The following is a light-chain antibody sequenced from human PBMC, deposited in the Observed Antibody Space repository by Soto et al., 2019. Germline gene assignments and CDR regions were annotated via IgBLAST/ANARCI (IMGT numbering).Light chain of an antibody. CDR1: QNIRNY. CDR3: QQSYTAVFT. J-gene: IGKJ3*01. V-gene: IGKV1-39*01. Sequence: DIQMTQSPSSLSASAGDRVTITCRASQNIRNYLNWYQQKPGKVPNLLIYGASSWQSGVPSRFSGSGSETDFTLTINNLQPEDCATSYCQQSYTAVFTFGPGNKVDIK. CDR2: GAS.